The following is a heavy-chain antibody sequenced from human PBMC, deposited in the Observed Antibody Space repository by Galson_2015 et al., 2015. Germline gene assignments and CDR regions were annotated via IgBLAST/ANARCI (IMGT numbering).Heavy chain of an antibody. CDR1: GYAFTGYY. D-gene: IGHD6-6*01. CDR2: INPNSGGT. V-gene: IGHV1-2*06. CDR3: ARENEYSSSSGGHYYYYYYMDV. J-gene: IGHJ6*03. Sequence: SVKVSCKASGYAFTGYYMHWVRQAPGQGLEWMGRINPNSGGTNYAQKFQGRVTMTRDTSISTAYMELSRLRSDDTAVYYCARENEYSSSSGGHYYYYYYMDVWGKGTTVTVSS.